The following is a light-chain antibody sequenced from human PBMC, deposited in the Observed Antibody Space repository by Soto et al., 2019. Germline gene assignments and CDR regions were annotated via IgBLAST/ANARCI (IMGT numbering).Light chain of an antibody. CDR3: MQALQSPRT. CDR1: QRLLHSNGFNY. Sequence: DVVMTQSPLSLPVTPGEPASISCNSSQRLLHSNGFNYLDWYLQRPGQSPQLLIYLGSNRASGVHDRFSGSGSGTDFTLKISRVEAEDVGVYYCMQALQSPRTFGQGSKREIK. CDR2: LGS. V-gene: IGKV2-28*01. J-gene: IGKJ2*01.